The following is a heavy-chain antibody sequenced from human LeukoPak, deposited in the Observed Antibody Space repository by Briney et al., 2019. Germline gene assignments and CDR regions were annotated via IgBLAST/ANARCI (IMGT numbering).Heavy chain of an antibody. CDR2: ITWNSDTK. V-gene: IGHV3-9*01. Sequence: GRSLRLSCAASGFSFGDYAMHWVRQAPGKGLEWVSGITWNSDTKAYADAVKGRFTVSRDNAKNSLYLQMNSLRSDDTALYYCARAPISGSYSQYFYMDVWGKGTTVTISS. J-gene: IGHJ6*03. D-gene: IGHD3-10*01. CDR3: ARAPISGSYSQYFYMDV. CDR1: GFSFGDYA.